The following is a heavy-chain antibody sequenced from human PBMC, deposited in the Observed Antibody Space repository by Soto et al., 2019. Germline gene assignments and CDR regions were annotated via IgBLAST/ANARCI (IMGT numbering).Heavy chain of an antibody. V-gene: IGHV3-33*01. J-gene: IGHJ4*02. CDR1: GFTFSSYG. D-gene: IGHD5-12*01. CDR2: IWYDGSNK. Sequence: QVQLVESGGGVVQPGRSLRLSCAASGFTFSSYGMHWVRQAPGKGLEWVAVIWYDGSNKYYADSVKGRFTISRDNSKNTLDLQMNSLRAEDTAVYYCARDRRWLQLGYFDYWGQGTLVTVSS. CDR3: ARDRRWLQLGYFDY.